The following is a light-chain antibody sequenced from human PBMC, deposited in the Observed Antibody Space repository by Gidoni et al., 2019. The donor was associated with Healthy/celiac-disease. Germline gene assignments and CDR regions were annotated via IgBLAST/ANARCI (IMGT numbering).Light chain of an antibody. CDR2: WAS. CDR1: QSVLHRSNNKNY. V-gene: IGKV4-1*01. CDR3: HQYYSSPLT. Sequence: DSVISQTGGARAGCLGERDTFTCKSSQSVLHRSNNKNYLAWYQQKPGQPPPLVIYWASTRECGVRGRVSGSGSGKECALSIRRLQDEDVAVYYCHQYYSSPLTFGGGTKVEIK. J-gene: IGKJ4*01.